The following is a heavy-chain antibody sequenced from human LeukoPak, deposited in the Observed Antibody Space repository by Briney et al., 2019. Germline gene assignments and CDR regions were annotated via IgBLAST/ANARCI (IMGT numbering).Heavy chain of an antibody. D-gene: IGHD5-18*01. J-gene: IGHJ4*02. CDR2: IYYGGST. CDR1: GGSISSSSYY. CDR3: ATPRAYSYGYFGY. Sequence: SETLSLTCTVSGGSISSSSYYWGWIRQPPGKGLEWIGSIYYGGSTYYNPSLKSRVTISVGTSKNQFSLNLSSVTAADTAVYYCATPRAYSYGYFGYWGQGTLVTVSS. V-gene: IGHV4-39*01.